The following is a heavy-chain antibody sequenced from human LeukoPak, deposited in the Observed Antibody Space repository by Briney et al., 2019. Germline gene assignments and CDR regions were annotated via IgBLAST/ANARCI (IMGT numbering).Heavy chain of an antibody. CDR1: GYIFTGYY. CDR2: INPNSGGT. CDR3: ASAARVGVPLWYYSDY. J-gene: IGHJ4*02. Sequence: ASVKVSCKTSGYIFTGYYLYWVRQAPGQGLEWMGWINPNSGGTNYAQKFQGRVTMTRDTSISTAYMELSRLRSDDTAVYYCASAARVGVPLWYYSDYGGQGPWFPVPS. D-gene: IGHD2-15*01. V-gene: IGHV1-2*02.